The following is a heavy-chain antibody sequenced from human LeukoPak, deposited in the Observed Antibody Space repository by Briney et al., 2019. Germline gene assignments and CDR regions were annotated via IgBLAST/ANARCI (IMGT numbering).Heavy chain of an antibody. CDR2: INHSGRT. J-gene: IGHJ4*02. Sequence: SETLSLTCAVYGGSFSGYDWSWIRQPPGKGLEWIGEINHSGRTNYNPSLKSRVTISVDTSKNQFSLKLSSVTAADTAVYYCVRGGPRGYVDWGQGTLVTVSS. CDR3: VRGGPRGYVD. D-gene: IGHD6-25*01. CDR1: GGSFSGYD. V-gene: IGHV4-34*01.